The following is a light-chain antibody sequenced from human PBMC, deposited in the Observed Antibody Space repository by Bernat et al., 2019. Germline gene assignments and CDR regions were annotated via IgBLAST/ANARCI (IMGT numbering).Light chain of an antibody. Sequence: QSVVTQPPSASGTPGQRVTISCSGSSSNIGSNYVYWYQQVPGTAPKLLIYSNNQRPSGVPDRFSGSKSGTSASLAISGLRSEDEADYYCAAWDDSLTGRVFGGWTKLTVL. CDR2: SNN. CDR3: AAWDDSLTGRV. V-gene: IGLV1-47*02. J-gene: IGLJ3*02. CDR1: SSNIGSNY.